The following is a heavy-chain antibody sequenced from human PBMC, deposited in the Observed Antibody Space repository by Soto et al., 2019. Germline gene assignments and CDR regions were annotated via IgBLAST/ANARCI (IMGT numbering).Heavy chain of an antibody. Sequence: SETLSLTCTVSGGSISSGDYYWSWIRQPPGKGLEWIGYIYYSGSTYYNPSLKSRVTISVDTSKNQFSLKLSSVTAADTAVYYCAREQWELGGVGYWGQGTLVTVPS. CDR3: AREQWELGGVGY. D-gene: IGHD1-26*01. CDR2: IYYSGST. CDR1: GGSISSGDYY. V-gene: IGHV4-30-4*01. J-gene: IGHJ4*02.